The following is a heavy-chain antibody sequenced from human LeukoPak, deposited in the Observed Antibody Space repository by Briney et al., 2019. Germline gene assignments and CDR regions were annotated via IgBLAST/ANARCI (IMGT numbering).Heavy chain of an antibody. CDR2: IYYSGST. J-gene: IGHJ4*02. V-gene: IGHV4-59*01. Sequence: SETLSLTCTVSGGSISSYYWSWIRQPPGKGLEWIGYIYYSGSTNYNPSLKSRVTISVDTSKNQFSLKLSSVTAADTAVYYCARGVFLDYWGQGTLVAVSS. CDR1: GGSISSYY. CDR3: ARGVFLDY.